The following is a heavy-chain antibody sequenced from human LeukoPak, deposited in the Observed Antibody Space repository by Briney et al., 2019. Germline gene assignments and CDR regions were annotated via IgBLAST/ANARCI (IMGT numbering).Heavy chain of an antibody. V-gene: IGHV3-23*01. D-gene: IGHD2-15*01. CDR3: AKRGVVIRAVLVVGFHKEAYYFDS. Sequence: GGSLRLSCVVSGITLSNYGMSWVRQAPGKGLEWVAGISDRGGSTNYADSVKGRFTISRDNPKNTLYLQMNSLRSEDTAVYFCAKRGVVIRAVLVVGFHKEAYYFDSWGQGALVTVPS. J-gene: IGHJ4*02. CDR1: GITLSNYG. CDR2: ISDRGGST.